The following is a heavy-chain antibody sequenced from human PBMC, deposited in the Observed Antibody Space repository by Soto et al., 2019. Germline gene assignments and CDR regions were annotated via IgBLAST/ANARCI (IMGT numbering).Heavy chain of an antibody. CDR2: MSYDESKR. J-gene: IGHJ4*02. Sequence: QVQLVESGGGVVQPGRSPRLSCAASGFTFGIYGMHWVRQAPGKGLEWVAFMSYDESKRYYADSVKGRFTISRDNSKNTLYLEMNSLRAEDTAVYFCAKELTYYDFWSGHFFDYWGQGTLVIVSS. V-gene: IGHV3-30*18. CDR3: AKELTYYDFWSGHFFDY. CDR1: GFTFGIYG. D-gene: IGHD3-3*01.